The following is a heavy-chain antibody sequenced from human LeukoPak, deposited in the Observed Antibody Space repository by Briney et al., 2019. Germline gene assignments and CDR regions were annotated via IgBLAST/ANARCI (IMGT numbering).Heavy chain of an antibody. D-gene: IGHD3-22*01. V-gene: IGHV3-53*05. CDR2: IYSGGST. J-gene: IGHJ4*02. Sequence: PGGSLRLSCAASGFTVSSNYMSWVRQAPGKGLEWVSVIYSGGSTYYADSVKGRFTISRDNSKNTLYLQMNSLRAEDTAVYYCARGYYDSSGYWLSYFDYWGQGTLVTVSS. CDR1: GFTVSSNY. CDR3: ARGYYDSSGYWLSYFDY.